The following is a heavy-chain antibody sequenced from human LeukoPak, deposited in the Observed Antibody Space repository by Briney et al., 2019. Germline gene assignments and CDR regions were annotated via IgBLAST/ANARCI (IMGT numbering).Heavy chain of an antibody. CDR3: ARDAAPYDSSGNYLNY. V-gene: IGHV3-48*04. CDR1: GFTFSSYS. J-gene: IGHJ4*02. CDR2: ISSSSSTI. D-gene: IGHD3-22*01. Sequence: GGSLRLSCAASGFTFSSYSMNWVRQAPGKGLEWVSYISSSSSTIYYADSVKGRFTISRDNAKNSLYLQMNSLRAEDTAVYYCARDAAPYDSSGNYLNYWGQGTLVTVSS.